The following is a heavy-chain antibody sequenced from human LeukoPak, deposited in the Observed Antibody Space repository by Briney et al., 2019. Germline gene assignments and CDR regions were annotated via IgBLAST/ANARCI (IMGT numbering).Heavy chain of an antibody. CDR1: GLTFSIYA. V-gene: IGHV3-23*01. Sequence: GGSLRLSCAASGLTFSIYAMSWVRQAPGKGLEWVSVISGSGGNTYCADSVKGRFTISRDNSKNTLYLQMNSLRAEDTAVYYCARGAAGISGYYYYYYMDVWGKGTTVTVSS. CDR3: ARGAAGISGYYYYYYMDV. CDR2: ISGSGGNT. J-gene: IGHJ6*03. D-gene: IGHD6-19*01.